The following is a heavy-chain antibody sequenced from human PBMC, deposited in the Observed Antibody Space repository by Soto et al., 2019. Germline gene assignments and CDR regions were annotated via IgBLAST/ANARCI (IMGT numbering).Heavy chain of an antibody. Sequence: PGWSLRLSCASSVFTFSTYWMDWVRQTPGKGLEWVANINQDGSEKNYVDSVKGRFTISRDNAGNSLYLQMSRLTAEDSALYYCSRSLNSWGQGILVTVSS. J-gene: IGHJ4*02. CDR1: VFTFSTYW. V-gene: IGHV3-7*01. CDR2: INQDGSEK. CDR3: SRSLNS.